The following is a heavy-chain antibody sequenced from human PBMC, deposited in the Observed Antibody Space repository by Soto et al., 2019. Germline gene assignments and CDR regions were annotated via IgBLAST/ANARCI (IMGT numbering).Heavy chain of an antibody. CDR2: INSDGSST. J-gene: IGHJ4*02. D-gene: IGHD2-2*01. CDR3: ARVVVPAAPFDY. CDR1: GFTFSSYW. Sequence: PGGSLRLSCAASGFTFSSYWMHWVRQAPGKGLVWVSRINSDGSSTSYADTVKGRFTISRDNTKNTLFLQMNSLRAEDTAVYYCARVVVPAAPFDYWGQGTLVTVSS. V-gene: IGHV3-74*01.